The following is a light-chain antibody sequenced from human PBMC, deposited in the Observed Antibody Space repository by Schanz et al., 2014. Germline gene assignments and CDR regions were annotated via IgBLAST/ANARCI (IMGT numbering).Light chain of an antibody. J-gene: IGLJ2*01. V-gene: IGLV2-14*03. CDR3: CSYAGTYSVV. Sequence: QSALTQPASVSGSPGQSITISCTGTGSDVGGYNYVSWYQQHPGKAPKLIIYGVTNRPSGVSTRFSGSKSGNTASLTISGLQAEDEADYYCCSYAGTYSVVFGGGTKLTVL. CDR2: GVT. CDR1: GSDVGGYNY.